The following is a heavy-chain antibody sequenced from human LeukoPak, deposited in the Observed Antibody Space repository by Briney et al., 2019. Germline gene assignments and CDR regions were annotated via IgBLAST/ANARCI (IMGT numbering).Heavy chain of an antibody. CDR3: ARDRYGDGFAHFDY. J-gene: IGHJ4*02. D-gene: IGHD5-24*01. V-gene: IGHV1-2*02. CDR1: GYTFTAYA. CDR2: ITPSDGA. Sequence: ASVKVSCKSSGYTFTAYAMHWVRQAPGQGLEWMGWITPSDGANYAQKFQGRVTMTRDTSMGTAYMDLNRLTSDDTAVYFCARDRYGDGFAHFDYWGQGTLVTVSS.